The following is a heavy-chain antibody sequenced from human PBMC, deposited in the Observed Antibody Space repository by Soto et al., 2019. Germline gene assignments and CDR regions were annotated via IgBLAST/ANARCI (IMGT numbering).Heavy chain of an antibody. Sequence: QVQLQESGPGLVKPSGTLSLTCAVSSGSISSSNWWSWVRQPPGKGLEWIGEIYHSGSTNYNPSLKSRVTISVDKSKNQFSLKLSSVTAADTAGYYCARDKRWLAHPYDAFDIWGQGTMVTVSS. CDR3: ARDKRWLAHPYDAFDI. D-gene: IGHD6-19*01. J-gene: IGHJ3*02. CDR2: IYHSGST. CDR1: SGSISSSNW. V-gene: IGHV4-4*02.